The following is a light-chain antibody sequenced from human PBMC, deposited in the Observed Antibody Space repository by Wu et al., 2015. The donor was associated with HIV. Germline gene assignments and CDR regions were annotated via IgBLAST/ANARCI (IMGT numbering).Light chain of an antibody. CDR1: HNIKNW. V-gene: IGKV1-5*03. CDR2: RAS. Sequence: DIQMTQSPSTLSASIGDRVTITCRASHNIKNWLSWYQQKSGKAPKVLILRASTLENGVPSRFSGSGSGTEFTLTITSLQPDDSATYYCQQHGDTPYTFGQGTKRGDQ. CDR3: QQHGDTPYT. J-gene: IGKJ2*01.